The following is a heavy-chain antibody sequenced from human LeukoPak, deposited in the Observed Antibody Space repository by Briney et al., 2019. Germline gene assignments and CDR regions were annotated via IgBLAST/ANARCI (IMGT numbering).Heavy chain of an antibody. J-gene: IGHJ4*02. CDR2: INHSGDT. CDR3: ARGYYYESSGYFDS. CDR1: GGSFSGYY. D-gene: IGHD3-22*01. Sequence: PSETLSLTCAVYGGSFSGYYWSWIRQPPGKGLEWIGEINHSGDTNYNPSLKIRVTISIDTYKSQFSLKLNSVTAADTAVYYCARGYYYESSGYFDSWGQGTLVTVSS. V-gene: IGHV4-34*01.